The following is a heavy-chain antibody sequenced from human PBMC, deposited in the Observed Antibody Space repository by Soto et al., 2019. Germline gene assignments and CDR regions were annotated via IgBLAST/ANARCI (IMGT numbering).Heavy chain of an antibody. V-gene: IGHV1-18*01. CDR1: GYTFTSYG. Sequence: QVQLVQSGAEVKKPGASVKVSCKASGYTFTSYGISWVRQAPGQGLEWMGWISAYNGNTNYAQKLQGRVTMTTDTSTSTAYMELRSLRSDDTAVYYCARVDCSGGSCYSTLFDYWGQGTLVTVSS. CDR2: ISAYNGNT. D-gene: IGHD2-15*01. CDR3: ARVDCSGGSCYSTLFDY. J-gene: IGHJ4*02.